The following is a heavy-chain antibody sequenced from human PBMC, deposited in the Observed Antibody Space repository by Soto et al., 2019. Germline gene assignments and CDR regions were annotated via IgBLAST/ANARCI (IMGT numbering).Heavy chain of an antibody. CDR3: AREYCISTSCYAGGYYYYGMDV. CDR1: GFTFSSYA. J-gene: IGHJ6*02. V-gene: IGHV3-30-3*01. CDR2: ISYDGSNK. Sequence: GGSLRLSCAASGFTFSSYAMHWVRQAPGKGLEWVAVISYDGSNKYYADSVKGRFTISRDNSKNTLYLQMNSLRAEDTAVYYCAREYCISTSCYAGGYYYYGMDVWRQGTTVTVSS. D-gene: IGHD2-2*01.